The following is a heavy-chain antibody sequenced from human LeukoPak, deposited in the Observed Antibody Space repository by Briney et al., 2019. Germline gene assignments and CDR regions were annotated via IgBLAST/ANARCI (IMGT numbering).Heavy chain of an antibody. CDR2: IVPILGTP. V-gene: IGHV1-69*04. Sequence: ASVKVSCKASGGTLSAYGIGWVRQAPGQGLEWVGRIVPILGTPSYAQKFQGRVTITSDRSTSTSYMELSSLRFDDTAMFYCAFEYNTSSADFDPWGQGTLVTVSS. CDR1: GGTLSAYG. D-gene: IGHD6-6*01. CDR3: AFEYNTSSADFDP. J-gene: IGHJ5*02.